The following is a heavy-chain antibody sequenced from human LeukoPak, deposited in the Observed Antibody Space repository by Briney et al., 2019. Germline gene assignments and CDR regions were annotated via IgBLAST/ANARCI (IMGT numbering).Heavy chain of an antibody. V-gene: IGHV4-59*01. CDR3: ARVAYGLDY. J-gene: IGHJ4*02. CDR1: GGSISSYY. Sequence: SETLSLTCTVSGGSISSYYWSWIRQPPGKGLEWIGYIYYSGSTNYIPSLKSRVTISVDTSKNQFSLKLSSVTAADTAVYYCARVAYGLDYWGQGTLVTVSS. CDR2: IYYSGST. D-gene: IGHD3/OR15-3a*01.